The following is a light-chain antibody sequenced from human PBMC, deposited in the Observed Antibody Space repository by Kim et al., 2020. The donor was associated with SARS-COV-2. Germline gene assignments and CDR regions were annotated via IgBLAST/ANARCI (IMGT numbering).Light chain of an antibody. V-gene: IGKV3-11*01. J-gene: IGKJ2*01. CDR2: AAS. Sequence: CLHPGERAVVACRAIQSVDRLVAWYQQKPGQAPRLLIYAASIRATGIPARFSGSGSGTDFTLTISSLEPEGFAVYYCLQRRNWPNTFGQGTKLEI. CDR1: QSVDRL. CDR3: LQRRNWPNT.